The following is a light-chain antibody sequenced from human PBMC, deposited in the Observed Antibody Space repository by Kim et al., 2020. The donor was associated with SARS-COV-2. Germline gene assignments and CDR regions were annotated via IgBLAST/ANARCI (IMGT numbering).Light chain of an antibody. CDR3: QAWDSSTAV. CDR2: QDS. CDR1: KLWDKY. J-gene: IGLJ1*01. Sequence: SYELTQPPSVSVSPGQTASITCSGDKLWDKYACWYQQKPGQSPVLVIYQDSKRPSGIPERFSGSNSGNTATLTISGTQAMDEADYYCQAWDSSTAVFGTG. V-gene: IGLV3-1*01.